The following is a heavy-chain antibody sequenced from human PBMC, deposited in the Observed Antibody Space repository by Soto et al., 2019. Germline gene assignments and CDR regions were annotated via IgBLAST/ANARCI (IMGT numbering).Heavy chain of an antibody. J-gene: IGHJ6*02. V-gene: IGHV4-59*01. D-gene: IGHD6-13*01. Sequence: SETLSLTCTVSGGSISSYYWSWIRQPPGKGLEWIGYIYYSGSTNYNPSLKSRVTISVDTSKNQFSLKLSSVTAADTAVYYCARESPSSSWYRGYYGMDVWGQGTTVTVS. CDR1: GGSISSYY. CDR3: ARESPSSSWYRGYYGMDV. CDR2: IYYSGST.